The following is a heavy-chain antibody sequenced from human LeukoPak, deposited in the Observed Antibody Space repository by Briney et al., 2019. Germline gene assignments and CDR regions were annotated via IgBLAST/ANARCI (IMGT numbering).Heavy chain of an antibody. CDR2: IYTSGST. CDR1: GGSISSYY. CDR3: ARDRSVYSSGWYGGYFDL. V-gene: IGHV4-4*07. J-gene: IGHJ2*01. D-gene: IGHD6-19*01. Sequence: SETLSLTCTVSGGSISSYYWSWIRQPAGEGLEWIGRIYTSGSTNYNPSLKSRVTMSVDTSKNQFSLKLSSVTAADTAVYYCARDRSVYSSGWYGGYFDLWGRGTLVTVSS.